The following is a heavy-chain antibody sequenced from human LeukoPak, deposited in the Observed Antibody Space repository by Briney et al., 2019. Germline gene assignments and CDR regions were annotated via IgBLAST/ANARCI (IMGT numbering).Heavy chain of an antibody. V-gene: IGHV1-2*02. CDR1: GYTFTGYY. CDR3: ARGMTTVTTGGY. J-gene: IGHJ4*02. CDR2: INPNSGGT. D-gene: IGHD4-17*01. Sequence: ASVKVSCKASGYTFTGYYMHWVRQAPGQGLGWMGWINPNSGGTNYAQKFQGRVTMTRDTSISTAYMELSRLRSDDTAVYYCARGMTTVTTGGYWGQGTLVTVSS.